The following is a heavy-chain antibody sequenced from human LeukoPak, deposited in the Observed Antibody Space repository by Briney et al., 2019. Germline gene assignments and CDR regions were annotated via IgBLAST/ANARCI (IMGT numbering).Heavy chain of an antibody. D-gene: IGHD6-13*01. Sequence: PGGSLRLSCAASGFTFSTYSMNWVRQAPGKGLEWVSCISSSSSYIYYADSVKGRFTISRDNAKNSLYLQMNSLRAEDTAVYYCARVWAAAGPADDAFDIWGQGTMVTVSS. V-gene: IGHV3-21*01. CDR3: ARVWAAAGPADDAFDI. CDR1: GFTFSTYS. J-gene: IGHJ3*02. CDR2: ISSSSSYI.